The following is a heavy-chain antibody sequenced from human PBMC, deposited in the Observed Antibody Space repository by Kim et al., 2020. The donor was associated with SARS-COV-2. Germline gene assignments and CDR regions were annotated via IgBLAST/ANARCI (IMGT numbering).Heavy chain of an antibody. Sequence: GGSLRLSCGASGFTFSNAWMSWVRQAPGKGLEWVGRIKKKTDGGTTDYAAPVRGRFSISRDDSKNTLYLEMDSLKTEDTAVYYCTRIGDSGLDVWGQGTTVTVSS. J-gene: IGHJ6*02. CDR1: GFTFSNAW. V-gene: IGHV3-15*01. CDR3: TRIGDSGLDV. D-gene: IGHD2-15*01. CDR2: IKKKTDGGTT.